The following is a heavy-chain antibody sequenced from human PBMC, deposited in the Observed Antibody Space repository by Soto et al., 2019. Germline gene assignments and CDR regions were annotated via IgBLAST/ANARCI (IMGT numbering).Heavy chain of an antibody. V-gene: IGHV3-66*01. CDR1: GFTVSSKY. CDR3: ARDDVLCDGGRCFGVPLDV. D-gene: IGHD2-15*01. Sequence: EVQLVESGGGLVQPGGSLRLSCAASGFTVSSKYMSWVRQAPGKGLEWVSLIQNVGPTYYAESVKGRFTISRDTSENTVRLQMDSLRAEDTAVYYCARDDVLCDGGRCFGVPLDVWGKGTRVTVAS. J-gene: IGHJ6*03. CDR2: IQNVGPT.